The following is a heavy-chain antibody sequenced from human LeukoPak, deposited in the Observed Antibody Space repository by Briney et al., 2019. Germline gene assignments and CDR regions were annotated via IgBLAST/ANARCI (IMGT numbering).Heavy chain of an antibody. D-gene: IGHD7-27*01. CDR2: IKQDGSEK. CDR1: GFTFSSYW. Sequence: QPGGSLGLSCVGSGFTFSSYWMSWVRQAPGKGLEWVANIKQDGSEKYYVDSVKGRFTISRDNAKNSLYLQMNSLRAEDTAVYYCGSRTGAIWGQGTMVTVSS. J-gene: IGHJ3*02. V-gene: IGHV3-7*01. CDR3: GSRTGAI.